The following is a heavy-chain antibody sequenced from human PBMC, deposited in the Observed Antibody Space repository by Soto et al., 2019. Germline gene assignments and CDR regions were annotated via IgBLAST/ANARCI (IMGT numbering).Heavy chain of an antibody. Sequence: SVKVSCKASGGTFSSYAISWVRQAPGQGLEWMGGIIPIFGTANYAQKFQGRVTITADESTSTAYMELSSLRSEDTAVYYCASTFTGIAVAKYYFDYWGQGTLVTVSS. V-gene: IGHV1-69*13. CDR3: ASTFTGIAVAKYYFDY. CDR2: IIPIFGTA. D-gene: IGHD6-19*01. J-gene: IGHJ4*02. CDR1: GGTFSSYA.